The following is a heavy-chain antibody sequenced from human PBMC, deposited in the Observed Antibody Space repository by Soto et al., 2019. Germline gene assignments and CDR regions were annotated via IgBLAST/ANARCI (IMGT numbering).Heavy chain of an antibody. D-gene: IGHD3-22*01. CDR2: ISYDGSNK. CDR3: ARESLRDTMIVVAYFDY. V-gene: IGHV3-30-3*01. CDR1: GFTFSSYA. Sequence: PGGSLRLSCAASGFTFSSYAMHWVRQAPGKGLEWVAVISYDGSNKYYADSVKGRFTISRDNSKNTLYLQMNSLRAEDTAVYYCARESLRDTMIVVAYFDYWGQGTLVTVSS. J-gene: IGHJ4*02.